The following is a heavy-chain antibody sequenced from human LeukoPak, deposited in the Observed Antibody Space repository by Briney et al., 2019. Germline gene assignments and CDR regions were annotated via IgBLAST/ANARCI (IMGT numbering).Heavy chain of an antibody. V-gene: IGHV3-21*01. J-gene: IGHJ4*02. D-gene: IGHD3-10*01. CDR2: ISSSSSYI. Sequence: PGGSLRLSCAASGFTFSSYSMNWVRQAPGKGLEWVSSISSSSSYIYYADSVKGRFTISRDNAKNSLYLQMNSLRAEDTAVYYCALLLAHRDPNFDYWGQGTLVTVSS. CDR1: GFTFSSYS. CDR3: ALLLAHRDPNFDY.